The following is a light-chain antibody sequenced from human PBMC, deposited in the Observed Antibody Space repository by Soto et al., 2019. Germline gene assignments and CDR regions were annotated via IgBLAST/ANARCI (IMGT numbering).Light chain of an antibody. V-gene: IGKV1-5*03. CDR2: KAS. CDR1: QYVRNW. CDR3: QQYNTFSRT. J-gene: IGKJ1*01. Sequence: DIQMTQSPSTLSASVGDGVTISCRASQYVRNWLAWYQQKPGKAPRLPISKASSLQDGVPSRFSGSGSGTQFTLNITSLQPDDVATYYCQQYNTFSRTFGQGTRVDI.